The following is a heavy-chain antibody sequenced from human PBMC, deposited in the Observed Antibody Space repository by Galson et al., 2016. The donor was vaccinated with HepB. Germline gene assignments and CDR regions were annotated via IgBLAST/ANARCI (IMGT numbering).Heavy chain of an antibody. CDR2: ISWNSGRI. Sequence: SLRLSCAASGFTFDDYGMHWVRQAPGKGLEWVSGISWNSGRIGYADSVKGRFTISRDNAKNSLYLQMNSLRAEDTALYYCAKDQWASAVADFDYWGQGTLVTVSP. CDR1: GFTFDDYG. J-gene: IGHJ4*02. V-gene: IGHV3-9*01. D-gene: IGHD6-19*01. CDR3: AKDQWASAVADFDY.